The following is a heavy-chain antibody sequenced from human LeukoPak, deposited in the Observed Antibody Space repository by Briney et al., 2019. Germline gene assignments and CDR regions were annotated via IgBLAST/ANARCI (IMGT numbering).Heavy chain of an antibody. CDR3: ARVYYSYYYMDV. J-gene: IGHJ6*03. CDR1: RFTFSNYN. Sequence: GGSLRLSCAASRFTFSNYNMHWVRQAPGKGLEWISYITGSSSTVYYADSVKGRFTISRDNAKNSLYLQMDSLGAEDTAVYYCARVYYSYYYMDVWGKGTTVTVSS. CDR2: ITGSSSTV. V-gene: IGHV3-48*04.